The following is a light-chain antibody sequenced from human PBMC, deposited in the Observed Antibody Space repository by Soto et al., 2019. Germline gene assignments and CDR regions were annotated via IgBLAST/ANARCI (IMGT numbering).Light chain of an antibody. CDR1: QDLGNY. CDR3: QQYYNVPIP. CDR2: DAS. Sequence: IRLTHSPSSRSASTGNRGNLTFQARQDLGNYLNWYQQRPGKAPKLLILDASSLDTGVPSRFSGSGSGTDFTFTISSLQSADIATYYCQQYYNVPIPSGQVTRPAI. J-gene: IGKJ5*01. V-gene: IGKV1-33*01.